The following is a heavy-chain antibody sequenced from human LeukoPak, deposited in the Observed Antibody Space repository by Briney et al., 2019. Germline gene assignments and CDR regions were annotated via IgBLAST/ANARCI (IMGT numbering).Heavy chain of an antibody. D-gene: IGHD5-18*01. CDR2: IYYSGST. CDR3: ARGGYSYGSYYYYYMDV. J-gene: IGHJ6*03. V-gene: IGHV4-59*11. CDR1: GGSISSHY. Sequence: SETLSLTCTVSGGSISSHYWSWIRQPPGKGLEWIGYIYYSGSTNYNPSLKSRVTISVDTSKNQFSLKLSSVTAADTAVYYSARGGYSYGSYYYYYMDVWGKGTTVTVSS.